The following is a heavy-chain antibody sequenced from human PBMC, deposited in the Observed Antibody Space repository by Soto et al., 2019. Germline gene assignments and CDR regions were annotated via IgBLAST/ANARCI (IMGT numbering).Heavy chain of an antibody. CDR3: ARWSSGALYDY. CDR1: GYIFTNYG. V-gene: IGHV1-18*04. CDR2: ISGYNGYP. Sequence: QIHLVQSGAEVREPGASVNVSCKTSGYIFTNYGVSWVRQAPGAGLEVVGWISGYNGYPKYGQRFQGRVTLSTDTSTATGYMERRNLRSDDTAVYDCARWSSGALYDYWGQGTLLTVSS. J-gene: IGHJ4*02.